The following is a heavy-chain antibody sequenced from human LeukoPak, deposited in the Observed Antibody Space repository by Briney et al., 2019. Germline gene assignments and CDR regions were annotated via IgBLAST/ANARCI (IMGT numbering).Heavy chain of an antibody. J-gene: IGHJ6*02. CDR1: GFAFAAYA. CDR2: IHADGGRT. CDR3: STWAFYHGLDV. V-gene: IGHV3-43*02. Sequence: PGGSLRLSCAASGFAFAAYAMHWVRQIPGKGLECVAHIHADGGRTFYADSVKGRFTVFRDNAKNSLFLQMDSLTSDDTAFYYCSTWAFYHGLDVWGQGATVIVSS. D-gene: IGHD2/OR15-2a*01.